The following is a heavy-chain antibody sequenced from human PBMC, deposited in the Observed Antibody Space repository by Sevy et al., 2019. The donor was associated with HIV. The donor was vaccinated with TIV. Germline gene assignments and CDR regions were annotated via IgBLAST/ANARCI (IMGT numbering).Heavy chain of an antibody. CDR1: GFTLSDHY. J-gene: IGHJ4*02. D-gene: IGHD6-19*01. Sequence: GGSLRLSCAASGFTLSDHYMSWIRQAPGKGLEWVSYISSSGSTIYYADSVKGRFTISRDNAKNSLYLQMNSLRAEDTAVYFCAGSRFRGWAYYFDYWGQGTLVTVSS. V-gene: IGHV3-11*01. CDR3: AGSRFRGWAYYFDY. CDR2: ISSSGSTI.